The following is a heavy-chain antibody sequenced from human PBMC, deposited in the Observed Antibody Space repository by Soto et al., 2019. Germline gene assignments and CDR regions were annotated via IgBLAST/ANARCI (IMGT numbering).Heavy chain of an antibody. Sequence: QVQLVQSGAEVKKPGASVKVSCKASGYTFTGYYMHWVRQAPGQGLEWMGWINPNSGGTNYAQKFQGWVTMTRDTSISPAYRELSRLRSDDTAVYYCARDRGTMVRGVTSWYFDLWGRGTLVTVSS. CDR2: INPNSGGT. CDR1: GYTFTGYY. D-gene: IGHD3-10*01. V-gene: IGHV1-2*04. J-gene: IGHJ2*01. CDR3: ARDRGTMVRGVTSWYFDL.